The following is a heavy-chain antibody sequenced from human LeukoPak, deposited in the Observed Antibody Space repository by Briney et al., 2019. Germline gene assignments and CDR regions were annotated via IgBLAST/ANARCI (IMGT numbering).Heavy chain of an antibody. Sequence: GGSLRLSCAASGFTVSSNYMSWVRQAPGKGLEWVSVIYSGGSTYYADSVKGRFTISRDNSKSTLYLQMNSLRAEDTAVYYCAATLVDIVATTVYYYGMDVWGQGTTVTVSS. CDR1: GFTVSSNY. CDR2: IYSGGST. V-gene: IGHV3-53*01. D-gene: IGHD5-12*01. CDR3: AATLVDIVATTVYYYGMDV. J-gene: IGHJ6*02.